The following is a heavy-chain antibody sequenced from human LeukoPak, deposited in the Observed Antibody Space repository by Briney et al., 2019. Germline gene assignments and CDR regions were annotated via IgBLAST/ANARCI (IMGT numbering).Heavy chain of an antibody. Sequence: PGGSLRLSCAASGFTFSSYWMSWVRQAPGKGLEWVANIKQDGSEKYYVDSVKGRFTISRDNAKNSLYLQMNSLRAEDTAVYYCAREPRTGFWSSSFYYYYMDVWGKGTTVTVSS. CDR1: GFTFSSYW. CDR2: IKQDGSEK. D-gene: IGHD3-3*01. J-gene: IGHJ6*03. CDR3: AREPRTGFWSSSFYYYYMDV. V-gene: IGHV3-7*01.